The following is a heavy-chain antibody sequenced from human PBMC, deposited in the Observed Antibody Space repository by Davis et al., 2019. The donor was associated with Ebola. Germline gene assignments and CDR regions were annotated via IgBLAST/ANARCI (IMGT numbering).Heavy chain of an antibody. J-gene: IGHJ4*02. CDR2: ISAYNGNT. Sequence: AASVKVSCKASGYTFTSYGISWVRQAPGQGLEWMGWISAYNGNTNYAQKLQGRVTMTTDTSTSTAYMELRSLRSDDTAVYYCASHYGESSSDSLDYWGQGTLVTVSS. CDR3: ASHYGESSSDSLDY. V-gene: IGHV1-18*01. D-gene: IGHD4-17*01. CDR1: GYTFTSYG.